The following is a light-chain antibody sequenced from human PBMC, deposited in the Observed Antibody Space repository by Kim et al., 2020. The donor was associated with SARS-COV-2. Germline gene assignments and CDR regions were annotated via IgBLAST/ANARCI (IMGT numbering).Light chain of an antibody. CDR3: LKYNSAPWT. Sequence: ASVGDRVTISCRASQDIGNFLAWYQQKPGKVPRVLIYAASALYSGVPSRFSGSGSGTDFTLTISSLQPEDVGSYYCLKYNSAPWTFGHGTKVDIK. CDR1: QDIGNF. CDR2: AAS. J-gene: IGKJ1*01. V-gene: IGKV1-27*01.